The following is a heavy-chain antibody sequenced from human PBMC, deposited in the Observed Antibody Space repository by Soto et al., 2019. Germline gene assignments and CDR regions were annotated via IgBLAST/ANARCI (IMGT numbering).Heavy chain of an antibody. J-gene: IGHJ4*02. Sequence: QVQLVQSGAEVKKPGASVKVSCRASGYTFSSYEINWVRQATGQGPEWMGWMDPNNGNTGYAQKFQGRVTMTRSTSISTAYMELSSLTSDDTAVYYCARAPPNWGFDYWGQGSLVIVSS. CDR3: ARAPPNWGFDY. D-gene: IGHD7-27*01. CDR1: GYTFSSYE. CDR2: MDPNNGNT. V-gene: IGHV1-8*01.